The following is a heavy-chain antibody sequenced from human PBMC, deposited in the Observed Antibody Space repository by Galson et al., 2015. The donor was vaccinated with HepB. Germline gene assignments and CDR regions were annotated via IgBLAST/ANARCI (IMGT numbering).Heavy chain of an antibody. D-gene: IGHD2-2*02. CDR1: GGTFSSYA. Sequence: SVKVSCKASGGTFSSYAISWVRQAPGQGLEWMGGIIPIFGTANYAQKFQGRVTITADESTSTAYMELSSLRSEDTAVYYCARPRGYCSSTSCFTTDAFDIWGQGTMVTVSS. V-gene: IGHV1-69*13. J-gene: IGHJ3*02. CDR3: ARPRGYCSSTSCFTTDAFDI. CDR2: IIPIFGTA.